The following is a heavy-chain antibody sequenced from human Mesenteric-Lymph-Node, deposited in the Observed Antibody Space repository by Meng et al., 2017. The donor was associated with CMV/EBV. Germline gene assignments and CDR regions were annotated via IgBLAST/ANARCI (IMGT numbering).Heavy chain of an antibody. CDR3: ASGGYDSFFDY. Sequence: LSCAASGFTFSRSTMNWVRQAPGKGLQWVSTISDTSSYIYYADSVKGRFTISRDNAKNSLYLQMNSLRAEDTAVYYCASGGYDSFFDYWGQGTLVTVSS. CDR1: GFTFSRST. CDR2: ISDTSSYI. J-gene: IGHJ4*02. D-gene: IGHD5-12*01. V-gene: IGHV3-21*01.